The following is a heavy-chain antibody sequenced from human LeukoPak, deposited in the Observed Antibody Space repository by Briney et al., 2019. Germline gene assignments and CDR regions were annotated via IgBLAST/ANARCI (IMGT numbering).Heavy chain of an antibody. V-gene: IGHV4-38-2*02. D-gene: IGHD1-26*01. CDR3: ARDREVGATGYYFDY. CDR2: IHSGESP. CDR1: GYLISSGYF. Sequence: NASETLSLTCTVSGYLISSGYFWGWIRQPPGKGLEWIGIIHSGESPYYSPSVEGRITISMDTSKNQFSLKLNSVTAADTAVYYCARDREVGATGYYFDYWGQGTLVTVSS. J-gene: IGHJ4*02.